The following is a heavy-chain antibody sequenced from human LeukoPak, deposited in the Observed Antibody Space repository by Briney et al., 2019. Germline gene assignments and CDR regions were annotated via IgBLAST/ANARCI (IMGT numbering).Heavy chain of an antibody. CDR1: GFTFSTCA. V-gene: IGHV3-23*01. CDR2: ISGSGDNT. CDR3: AKGSYYDSSGSFYFDY. J-gene: IGHJ4*02. D-gene: IGHD3-22*01. Sequence: GGSLRLSCAASGFTFSTCAMSWVRQAPGKGLEWVSGISGSGDNTYYAVSVKGRFTISRDNSKNTLYVQVNSLGTEDTAAYYCAKGSYYDSSGSFYFDYWGQGTLVTVSS.